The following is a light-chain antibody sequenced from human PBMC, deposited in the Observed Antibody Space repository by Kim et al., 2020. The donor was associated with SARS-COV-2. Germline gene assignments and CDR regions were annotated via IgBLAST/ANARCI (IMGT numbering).Light chain of an antibody. CDR1: SGDVGAYNY. CDR3: ASYTSSSDPYV. CDR2: DVN. J-gene: IGLJ1*01. Sequence: QSALTQPVSVSGSPGQSVTISCTGTSGDVGAYNYVSWYQQHPGKAPKVIIFDVNVRPSGIPNRFSGSKSGNTTSLTISGLQAEDEADYYCASYTSSSDPYVLGTGTKVTVL. V-gene: IGLV2-14*03.